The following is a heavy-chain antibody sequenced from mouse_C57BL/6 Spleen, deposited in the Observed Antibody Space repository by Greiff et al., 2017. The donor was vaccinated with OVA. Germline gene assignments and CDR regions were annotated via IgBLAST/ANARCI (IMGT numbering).Heavy chain of an antibody. Sequence: EVKVVESGGGLVKPGASLKLSCAASGFTFSDYGMHWVRQAPEKGLEWVAYISSGGSTIYYADTVKGRFTISRDNAKNTLFLQMTSLRSEDTAMYYCARRDYSNYFDYWGQGTTLTVSS. J-gene: IGHJ2*01. CDR3: ARRDYSNYFDY. V-gene: IGHV5-17*01. D-gene: IGHD2-5*01. CDR1: GFTFSDYG. CDR2: ISSGGSTI.